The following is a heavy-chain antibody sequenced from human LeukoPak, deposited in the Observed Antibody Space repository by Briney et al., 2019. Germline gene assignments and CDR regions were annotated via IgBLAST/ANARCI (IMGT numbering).Heavy chain of an antibody. CDR2: IYYSGTT. CDR3: ALQPARRLSWFDP. Sequence: SETLSLTCTVSGGSISSYYWSWVRQPPGKGLDCIGYIYYSGTTNYNPSLKSRVTISVDTSRNQFSLKLSSVTAADTAVYYCALQPARRLSWFDPWGQGTLVTVSS. CDR1: GGSISSYY. D-gene: IGHD2-2*01. V-gene: IGHV4-59*08. J-gene: IGHJ5*02.